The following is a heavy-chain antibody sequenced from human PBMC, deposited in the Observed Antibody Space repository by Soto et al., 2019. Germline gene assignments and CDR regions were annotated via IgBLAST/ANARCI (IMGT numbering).Heavy chain of an antibody. CDR2: ISSGSSNI. CDR3: ASATVVAATFDF. D-gene: IGHD2-15*01. J-gene: IGHJ4*03. CDR1: GFAFRSYN. Sequence: SLRLSCAASGFAFRSYNMNWVRQAPGEGLEGVASISSGSSNIYYADSVKGRFNISRDNAKNALFLQMDRLRAEESAVYYCASATVVAATFDFWGQGTLVTVSS. V-gene: IGHV3-21*01.